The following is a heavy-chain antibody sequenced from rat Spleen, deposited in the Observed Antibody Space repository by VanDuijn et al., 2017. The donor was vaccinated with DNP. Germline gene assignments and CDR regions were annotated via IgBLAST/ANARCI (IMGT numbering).Heavy chain of an antibody. J-gene: IGHJ3*01. CDR3: ARSDYYGSYRPFAY. Sequence: EVQFQESGPGLVKSSQSLSLTCSVTGYSITSNYWGWIRKFPGNKMEWMAYISYSGITGFNPSLKSRISITRDTSKNQFFLQLNSVTTEDTAIYYCARSDYYGSYRPFAYWGQGTLVTVSS. CDR1: GYSITSNY. D-gene: IGHD1-2*01. V-gene: IGHV3-1*01. CDR2: ISYSGIT.